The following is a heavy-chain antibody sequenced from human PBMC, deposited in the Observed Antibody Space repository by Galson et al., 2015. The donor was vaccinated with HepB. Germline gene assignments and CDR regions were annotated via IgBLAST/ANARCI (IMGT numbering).Heavy chain of an antibody. J-gene: IGHJ6*02. CDR1: GFIFSDYY. CDR3: ARDSEGYSYGYGPYYYYGMDV. Sequence: SLRLSCAASGFIFSDYYMSWIRQAPGKGLEWVSYISSSSSYTNYADSVKGRFTISRDNAKNSLYLQMNSLRAEDTAVYYCARDSEGYSYGYGPYYYYGMDVWGQGTTVTVSS. D-gene: IGHD5-18*01. CDR2: ISSSSSYT. V-gene: IGHV3-11*06.